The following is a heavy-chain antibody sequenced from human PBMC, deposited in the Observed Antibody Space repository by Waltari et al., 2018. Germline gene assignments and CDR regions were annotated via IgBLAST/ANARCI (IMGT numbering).Heavy chain of an antibody. J-gene: IGHJ3*01. CDR2: SNWKSDSI. V-gene: IGHV3-9*01. Sequence: EVQLVESGGGLVHPGRSLRLSCAASGFTFADYAMHWVRHAPGKGWGWIAGSNWKSDSIGDGDSVKGRFTISRDNARNSLYLQMNSLTTEDTAVYYCLKKNDEVYDRNGLVYDAFDVWGQGTMVTVST. CDR1: GFTFADYA. CDR3: LKKNDEVYDRNGLVYDAFDV. D-gene: IGHD3-22*01.